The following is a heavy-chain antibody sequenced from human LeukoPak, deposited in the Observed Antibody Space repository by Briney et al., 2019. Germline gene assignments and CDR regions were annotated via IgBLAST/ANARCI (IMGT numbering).Heavy chain of an antibody. J-gene: IGHJ4*02. D-gene: IGHD2-15*01. CDR3: AKGRALEVVAAFNY. CDR2: ISGSGGST. V-gene: IGHV3-23*01. CDR1: GFTFSSYA. Sequence: GGSLRLSCGASGFTFSSYAMSWVRQAPGKGLEWVSAISGSGGSTYYADSVKGRFTISRDNSKNTLYLQMNSLRAEGTAVYYCAKGRALEVVAAFNYWGQGTVVTVSS.